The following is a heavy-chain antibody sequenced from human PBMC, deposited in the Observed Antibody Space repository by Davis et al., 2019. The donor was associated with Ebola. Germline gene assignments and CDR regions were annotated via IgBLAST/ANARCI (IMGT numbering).Heavy chain of an antibody. CDR1: GMTFSDQY. V-gene: IGHV3-7*03. CDR3: ARDLPKYYDFWSGYFDY. D-gene: IGHD3-3*01. CDR2: IKQDGSEK. Sequence: GESLKISCAASGMTFSDQYMSWVRQAPGKGLEWVANIKQDGSEKYYVDSVKGRFTISRDNAKNSLYLQMNSLRAEDTAVYYCARDLPKYYDFWSGYFDYWGQGTLVTVSS. J-gene: IGHJ4*02.